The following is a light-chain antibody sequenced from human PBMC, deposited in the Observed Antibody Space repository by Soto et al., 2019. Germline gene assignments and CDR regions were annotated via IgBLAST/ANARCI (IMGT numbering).Light chain of an antibody. Sequence: DIQMTQSPSTLSASVGDSVTITCRASQSISSYLAWYQQKPGIAPKVLIYKASSLESEVPSRFSGSGSGTEFTLTISSLQPDDLATYYCQQYHSYPLTFGGGTKVEIK. CDR2: KAS. CDR1: QSISSY. CDR3: QQYHSYPLT. V-gene: IGKV1-5*03. J-gene: IGKJ4*01.